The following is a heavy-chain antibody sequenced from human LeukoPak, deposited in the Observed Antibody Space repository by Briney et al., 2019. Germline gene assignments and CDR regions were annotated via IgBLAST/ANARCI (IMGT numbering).Heavy chain of an antibody. V-gene: IGHV4-59*08. CDR2: IYYSGST. Sequence: TSETLSLTCTVAGGSISSYYWSWIRQPPGKGLEWIGYIYYSGSTNYNPSLKSRVTISVDTSKNQFSLKLSSATAADTAVYYCARHGSTVMATNWCDPWGQGTLVTVSS. CDR3: ARHGSTVMATNWCDP. J-gene: IGHJ5*02. D-gene: IGHD4-11*01. CDR1: GGSISSYY.